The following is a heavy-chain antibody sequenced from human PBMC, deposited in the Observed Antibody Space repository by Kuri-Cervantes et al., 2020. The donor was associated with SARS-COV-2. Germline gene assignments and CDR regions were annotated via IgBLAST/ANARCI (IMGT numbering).Heavy chain of an antibody. Sequence: SETLSLTCTVSGGSISSYYWSWIRQPAGKGLEWIGRIYTSGSTNYNPSLKSRVTMSVDTSKNQFSLKLSSVTAADTAVYYCARDRGSGWYYWFDPWGQGTLVTCYS. D-gene: IGHD6-19*01. CDR1: GGSISSYY. J-gene: IGHJ5*02. CDR2: IYTSGST. V-gene: IGHV4-4*07. CDR3: ARDRGSGWYYWFDP.